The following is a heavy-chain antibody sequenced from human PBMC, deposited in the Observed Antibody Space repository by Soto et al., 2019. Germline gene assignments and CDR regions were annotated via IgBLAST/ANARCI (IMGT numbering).Heavy chain of an antibody. J-gene: IGHJ5*02. CDR2: IIPIFGTA. Sequence: QVQLVQSGSEMKKPGYSVKVSCKASGGTFSSYAISWVRQAPGQGLEWMGEIIPIFGTANYAQKFQGRVTITADESTSTAYMELSSLRSEDMAVYYCARDRGPSSGYYPYWFDPWGKGTLVTVSS. D-gene: IGHD3-22*01. CDR3: ARDRGPSSGYYPYWFDP. CDR1: GGTFSSYA. V-gene: IGHV1-69*12.